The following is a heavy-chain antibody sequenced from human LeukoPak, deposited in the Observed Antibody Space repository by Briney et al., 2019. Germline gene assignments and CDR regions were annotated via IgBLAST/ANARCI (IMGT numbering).Heavy chain of an antibody. V-gene: IGHV3-7*04. J-gene: IGHJ4*02. CDR1: GFTFSSAW. CDR3: VRPRGEN. Sequence: GGSLRLSCAAFGFTFSSAWMTWVRQAPGKGLEWVANIKQDGSEAHYADTLKGRFSISRDNAKNSLYLQMSSLRVDDTAVYYCVRPRGENWGQGTLVTVSS. D-gene: IGHD5-12*01. CDR2: IKQDGSEA.